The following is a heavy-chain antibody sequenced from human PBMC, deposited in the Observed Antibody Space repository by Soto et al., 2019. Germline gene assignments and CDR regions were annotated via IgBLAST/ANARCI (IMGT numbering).Heavy chain of an antibody. CDR1: GFTFSAYH. J-gene: IGHJ3*01. CDR3: ASGYCGGGGCYIRGDAFED. D-gene: IGHD2-15*01. CDR2: INPTSRHI. Sequence: EVQLVESGGGLVMPGGSLRLSCAASGFTFSAYHMHWVRQAPGKGLEWVSSINPTSRHIYYADSVGGRFTISRDDSNNSVSLQMNMLRTEDGAPSFYASGYCGGGGCYIRGDAFEDWGQGTMVTVSS. V-gene: IGHV3-21*04.